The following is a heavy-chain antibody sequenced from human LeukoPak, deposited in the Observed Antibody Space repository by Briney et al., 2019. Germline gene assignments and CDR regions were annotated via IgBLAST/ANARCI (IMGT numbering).Heavy chain of an antibody. CDR3: AREQTYYDYVGGLDP. J-gene: IGHJ5*02. CDR1: GFTFSSYW. V-gene: IGHV3-74*01. D-gene: IGHD3-16*01. Sequence: GGSLRLSCAASGFTFSSYWMHWVRQAPGKGLVWVSRINSDGGSTSYADSVKGRFTISRDNAKNTLYLQMNSLRAEDTAVYYCAREQTYYDYVGGLDPWGQGTLVTVSS. CDR2: INSDGGST.